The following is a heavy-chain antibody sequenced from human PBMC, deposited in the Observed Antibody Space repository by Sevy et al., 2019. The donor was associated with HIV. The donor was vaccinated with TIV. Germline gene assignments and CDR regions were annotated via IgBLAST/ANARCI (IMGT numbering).Heavy chain of an antibody. V-gene: IGHV1-18*01. CDR1: GYIFNNFG. CDR3: AKALNPALESMIEVIFPTLKGFDV. J-gene: IGHJ3*01. D-gene: IGHD3-22*01. CDR2: INPYNGNT. Sequence: ASVKVSCKASGYIFNNFGISWVRQAPGQGLEWMGWINPYNGNTKYAQKLQGRVTMTTDTSTSTAYMELRSLRSDDTAVYYCAKALNPALESMIEVIFPTLKGFDVWGQGTMVTVSS.